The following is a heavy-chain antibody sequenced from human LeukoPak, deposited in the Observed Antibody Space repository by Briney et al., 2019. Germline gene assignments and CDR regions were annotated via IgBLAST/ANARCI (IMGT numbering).Heavy chain of an antibody. J-gene: IGHJ4*02. CDR2: ISYDGSNK. CDR3: AKPRGGMAGLFDY. Sequence: GGSLRLSCAASGFTFSSYGMHWVRQAPGKGLKWVAVISYDGSNKYYADSVKGRFTISRDNSKNTLYLQMNSLRAEDTAVYYCAKPRGGMAGLFDYWGQGTLVTVSS. CDR1: GFTFSSYG. D-gene: IGHD6-19*01. V-gene: IGHV3-30*18.